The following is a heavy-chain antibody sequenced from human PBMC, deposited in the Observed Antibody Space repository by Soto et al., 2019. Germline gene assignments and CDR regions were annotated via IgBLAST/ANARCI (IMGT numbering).Heavy chain of an antibody. J-gene: IGHJ6*02. Sequence: SETLSLTCAVSGGSISSGGYSWSWIRQPPGKGLEWIGYIYHSGSTYYNPSLKSRVTISVDRSKNQFSLKLSSVTAADTAVYYCATTLPSTNTYYYGSGSYYSDYGMDVWGQGTTVTVSS. CDR1: GGSISSGGYS. CDR2: IYHSGST. D-gene: IGHD3-10*01. V-gene: IGHV4-30-2*01. CDR3: ATTLPSTNTYYYGSGSYYSDYGMDV.